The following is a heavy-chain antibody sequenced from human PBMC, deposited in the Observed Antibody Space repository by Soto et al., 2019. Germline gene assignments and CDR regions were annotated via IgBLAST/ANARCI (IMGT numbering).Heavy chain of an antibody. CDR1: GFAFSNYA. D-gene: IGHD6-13*01. CDR2: ISGSGGST. Sequence: EGSLRLSCAASGFAFSNYAMSWVRQAPGRGLEWVSAISGSGGSTYYADSVKGRFTISRDNSKNTLYLQMNSLRAEDTAVYYCAKEYPSHDYSNTRRKQQLVHHGPWGQGTLVTVSS. CDR3: AKEYPSHDYSNTRRKQQLVHHGP. J-gene: IGHJ4*02. V-gene: IGHV3-23*01.